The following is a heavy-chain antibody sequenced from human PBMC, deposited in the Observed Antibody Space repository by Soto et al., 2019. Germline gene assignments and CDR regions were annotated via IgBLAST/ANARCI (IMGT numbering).Heavy chain of an antibody. D-gene: IGHD3-22*01. J-gene: IGHJ1*01. CDR2: ISYDGSNK. V-gene: IGHV3-30*18. CDR3: AKGPNGYYYDSSGYCSSQEYFQH. CDR1: GFTFSSYG. Sequence: GGSLRLSCAASGFTFSSYGMHWVRQAPGKGLEWVAVISYDGSNKYYADSVKGRFTISRDNSKNTLYLQMNSLRAEDTAVYYCAKGPNGYYYDSSGYCSSQEYFQHWGQGT.